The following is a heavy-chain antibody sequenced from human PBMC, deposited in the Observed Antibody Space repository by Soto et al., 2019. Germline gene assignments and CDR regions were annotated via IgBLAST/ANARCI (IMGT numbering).Heavy chain of an antibody. CDR1: GVALDDYV. D-gene: IGHD6-13*01. CDR3: AKGGSAALIAPSGRDNWFDP. Sequence: PGGSLGLSCADSGVALDDYVMHWVRQPPGRGLEWVSGITWNGGTIRYVDSVKGRFTISRDNAENSLYLQMNSLRPEDTAVYYCAKGGSAALIAPSGRDNWFDPWGQGTQVTVSS. CDR2: ITWNGGTI. V-gene: IGHV3-9*01. J-gene: IGHJ5*02.